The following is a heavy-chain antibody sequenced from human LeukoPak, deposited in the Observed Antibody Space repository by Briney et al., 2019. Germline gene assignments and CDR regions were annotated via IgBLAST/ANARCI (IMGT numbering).Heavy chain of an antibody. D-gene: IGHD3-22*01. CDR2: IYSGDGT. CDR3: AKDRNYYDSSGYYPGFDY. CDR1: GFTVSNNY. J-gene: IGHJ4*02. V-gene: IGHV3-53*01. Sequence: GGSLRLSCAASGFTVSNNYMSWVRQAPGKGLEWVSVIYSGDGTFYSDSVKGRFTISRDYSKNTLYLQMNSLRAEDTAVYYCAKDRNYYDSSGYYPGFDYWGQGTLVTVSS.